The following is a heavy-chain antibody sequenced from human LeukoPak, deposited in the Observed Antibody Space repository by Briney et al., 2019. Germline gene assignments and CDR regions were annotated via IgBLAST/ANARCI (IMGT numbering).Heavy chain of an antibody. CDR2: IRSKAYGGTT. Sequence: KPGGSLRLSCTASGFTFGDYAMSWFRQAPGKGLEWVGFIRSKAYGGTTEYAASVKGRFTISRDDSKSIAYLQMNSLKTEDTAVYYCTSPYSGYDYYFDYWGQGTLVTVSS. CDR1: GFTFGDYA. CDR3: TSPYSGYDYYFDY. V-gene: IGHV3-49*05. J-gene: IGHJ4*02. D-gene: IGHD5-12*01.